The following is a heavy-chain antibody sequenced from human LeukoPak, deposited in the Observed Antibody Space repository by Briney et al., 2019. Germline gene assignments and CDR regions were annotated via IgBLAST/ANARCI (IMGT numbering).Heavy chain of an antibody. V-gene: IGHV4-39*01. CDR3: ARSPIFKVVVPATNNWFDP. D-gene: IGHD2-2*01. Sequence: SETLSLTCTVSGGSISSSSYYWGWIRQPPGKGLEWIGSIYYSGSTYYNPSLKSRVTISVDTSKNQFSLKLSSVTAADTAVYYCARSPIFKVVVPATNNWFDPWGQGTLVTVSS. CDR2: IYYSGST. CDR1: GGSISSSSYY. J-gene: IGHJ5*02.